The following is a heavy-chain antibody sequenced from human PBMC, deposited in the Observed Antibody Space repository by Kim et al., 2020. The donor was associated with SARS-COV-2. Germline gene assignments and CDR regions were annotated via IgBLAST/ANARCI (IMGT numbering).Heavy chain of an antibody. CDR2: IFYSGDA. Sequence: SETLSLTCSVSGGSISRGGYYWSWIRQHPGKGLEWIAYIFYSGDAYYNSSLRSRVTISIDTSKNQFSLKLTSVTAADTAVYYCASQNDYNGNSLDHWGQGTLDTVSS. J-gene: IGHJ4*02. CDR3: ASQNDYNGNSLDH. CDR1: GGSISRGGYY. D-gene: IGHD4-4*01. V-gene: IGHV4-31*03.